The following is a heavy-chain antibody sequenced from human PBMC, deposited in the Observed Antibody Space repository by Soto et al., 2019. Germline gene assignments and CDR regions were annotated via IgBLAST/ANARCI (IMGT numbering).Heavy chain of an antibody. CDR1: GFTFSSYW. CDR3: ARGVPSYYYDSSGYLGGPYYFDY. J-gene: IGHJ4*02. Sequence: GGSLRLSCAASGFTFSSYWMHWVRQAPGKGLVWVSRINSDGSSTSYADSVKGRFTISRDNAKNTLYLQMNSLRAEDTAVYYCARGVPSYYYDSSGYLGGPYYFDYWGQGT. V-gene: IGHV3-74*01. CDR2: INSDGSST. D-gene: IGHD3-22*01.